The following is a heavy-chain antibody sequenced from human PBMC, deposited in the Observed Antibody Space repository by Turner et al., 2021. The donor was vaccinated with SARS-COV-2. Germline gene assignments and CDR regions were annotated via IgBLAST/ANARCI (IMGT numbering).Heavy chain of an antibody. CDR2: IKQDGSEK. J-gene: IGHJ4*02. V-gene: IGHV3-7*01. CDR1: GFTFTSYW. CDR3: ARLGGSSWYFDY. Sequence: EVQLVESGGGLVQPGGSLRLSCVASGFTFTSYWMTWVRQAPGKGLEWVANIKQDGSEKYYVDSVKGRFTISRDNAKNSLYLQMNSLRAEDTAVYYCARLGGSSWYFDYWGQGTLVTVSS. D-gene: IGHD6-13*01.